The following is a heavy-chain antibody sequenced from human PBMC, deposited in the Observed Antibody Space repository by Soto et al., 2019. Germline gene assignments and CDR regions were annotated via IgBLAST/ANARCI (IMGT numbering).Heavy chain of an antibody. CDR2: ISYDGSNK. CDR1: GFTFSSYA. Sequence: GGSLRLSCAASGFTFSSYAMHWVRQAPGKGLEWVAVISYDGSNKYYADSVKGRFTISRDNSKNTLYLQMNSLRAEDTAVYYCARDWGLYYDILSRPDIDYWGQGTLVTVSS. CDR3: ARDWGLYYDILSRPDIDY. D-gene: IGHD3-9*01. V-gene: IGHV3-30-3*01. J-gene: IGHJ4*02.